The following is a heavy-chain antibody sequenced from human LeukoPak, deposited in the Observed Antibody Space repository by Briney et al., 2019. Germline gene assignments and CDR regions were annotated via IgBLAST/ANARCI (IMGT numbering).Heavy chain of an antibody. J-gene: IGHJ4*02. CDR1: GGSFSGYY. CDR3: ARHSSSSWSFDY. V-gene: IGHV4-34*01. CDR2: INHSGST. Sequence: PSETLSLTCAVYGGSFSGYYWSWIRQPPGKGLEWIGEINHSGSTNYNPSLKSRVTISVDTSKNQFSLKLSSVTAANTAVYYCARHSSSSWSFDYWGQGTLVTVSS. D-gene: IGHD6-13*01.